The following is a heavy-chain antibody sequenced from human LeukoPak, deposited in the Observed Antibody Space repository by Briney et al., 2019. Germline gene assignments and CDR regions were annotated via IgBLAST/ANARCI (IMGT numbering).Heavy chain of an antibody. CDR3: ARVQSPPYYYYYMDV. CDR1: GFTFSSYS. CDR2: ISSSSSYI. J-gene: IGHJ6*03. Sequence: PGGSLRLSCAASGFTFSSYSMNWVRQAPGKGLEWVSSISSSSSYIYYADSVKGRFTISRDNAKNSLYLQMNSLRAEDTAVYYCARVQSPPYYYYYMDVWGKGTTVTVSS. D-gene: IGHD4-11*01. V-gene: IGHV3-21*01.